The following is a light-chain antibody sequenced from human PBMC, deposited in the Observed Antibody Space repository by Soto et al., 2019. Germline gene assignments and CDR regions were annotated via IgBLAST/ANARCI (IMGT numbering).Light chain of an antibody. Sequence: DIQMTKSPSSLSASVGDRVTITCRASQNIRNYVNWYQQKPGKAPNLLLYAVSSLQSGVPSRFSGSGSGTDFTHTISSLQPEDFTTYYCQQSHSTRTFGQGTKVEMK. V-gene: IGKV1-39*01. CDR2: AVS. J-gene: IGKJ1*01. CDR1: QNIRNY. CDR3: QQSHSTRT.